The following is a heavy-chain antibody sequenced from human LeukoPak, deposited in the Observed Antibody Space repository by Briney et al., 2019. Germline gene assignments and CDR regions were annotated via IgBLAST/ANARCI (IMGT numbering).Heavy chain of an antibody. CDR1: GFTFSSYA. Sequence: PGGSLRLSCAASGFTFSSYAMHWVRQAPGKGLEWVAVISYDGSNKYYADSVKGRFTISRDNSKNTLYLQMNSLRAEDTAVYYCARDRGSGSYDYDAFDIWGHGTMVTVSS. V-gene: IGHV3-30-3*01. D-gene: IGHD3-10*01. CDR2: ISYDGSNK. CDR3: ARDRGSGSYDYDAFDI. J-gene: IGHJ3*02.